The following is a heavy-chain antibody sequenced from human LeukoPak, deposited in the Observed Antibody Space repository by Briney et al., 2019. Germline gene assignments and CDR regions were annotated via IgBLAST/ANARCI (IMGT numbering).Heavy chain of an antibody. V-gene: IGHV3-23*01. Sequence: GGSLRLSCTASGFTFSTYAMTWVRQAPGKGLDWVSAIGASGADTYYADSGKGRFTVSRDNSKNTLYLKMSSLRADDTAVYFCAKRPRDSSGYYLGAFDGWGQGTTVTVSS. CDR3: AKRPRDSSGYYLGAFDG. J-gene: IGHJ3*01. CDR2: IGASGADT. D-gene: IGHD3-22*01. CDR1: GFTFSTYA.